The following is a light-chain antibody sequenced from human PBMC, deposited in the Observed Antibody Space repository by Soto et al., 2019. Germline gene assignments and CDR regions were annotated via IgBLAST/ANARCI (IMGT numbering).Light chain of an antibody. V-gene: IGKV1-13*02. CDR1: QGIRSA. CDR2: AAS. CDR3: QQLESYPST. Sequence: AIQVTQSPSSLSASVGDSVTITCRTSQGIRSALGWYQQKPGKVPKLLIYAASTLQSGVPSRFSGSGSGTDFTLTISSLQPEDFATYYCQQLESYPSTFGGGTKVDIK. J-gene: IGKJ4*01.